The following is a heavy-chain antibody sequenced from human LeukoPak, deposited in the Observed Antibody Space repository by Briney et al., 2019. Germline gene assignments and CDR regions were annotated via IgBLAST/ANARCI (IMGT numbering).Heavy chain of an antibody. CDR3: ASAGGGYSYGYLDAFDI. CDR1: GYTFTSYA. V-gene: IGHV7-4-1*02. J-gene: IGHJ3*02. Sequence: ASVKVSRKASGYTFTSYAMNWVRQAPGQGLEWMGWINTNTGNPTYAQGFTGRFVFSLGTSVSTAYLQISSLKAEDTAVYYCASAGGGYSYGYLDAFDIWGQGTMVTVSS. CDR2: INTNTGNP. D-gene: IGHD5-18*01.